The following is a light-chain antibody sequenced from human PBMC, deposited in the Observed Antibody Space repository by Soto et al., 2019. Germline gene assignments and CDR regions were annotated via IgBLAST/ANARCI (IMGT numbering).Light chain of an antibody. CDR2: DGS. V-gene: IGKV1-5*01. J-gene: IGKJ1*01. CDR1: QTISSW. CDR3: QQYDSYSQT. Sequence: DIQMTQSPSTLSGSVGDRVTITCRASQTISSWLAWYQQKPGKAPKLLIYDGSSLESRVPSRFSGSGSGTEFTLTISSLQPDDFATYYCQQYDSYSQTFGQGTKVDIK.